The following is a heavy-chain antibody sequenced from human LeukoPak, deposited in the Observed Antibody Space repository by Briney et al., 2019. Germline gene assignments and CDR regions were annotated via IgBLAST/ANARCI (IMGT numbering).Heavy chain of an antibody. CDR2: IYYSGST. Sequence: PSETLSLTCSVSGGSISSSTYYWGWIRQPPGKGLEWIGSIYYSGSTYYNPSLKSRVTISVDTSKNQFSLKLSSVIAADTAVYYCARITMVRGVINWFDPWGQGTLVTVSS. V-gene: IGHV4-39*07. CDR3: ARITMVRGVINWFDP. D-gene: IGHD3-10*01. J-gene: IGHJ5*02. CDR1: GGSISSSTYY.